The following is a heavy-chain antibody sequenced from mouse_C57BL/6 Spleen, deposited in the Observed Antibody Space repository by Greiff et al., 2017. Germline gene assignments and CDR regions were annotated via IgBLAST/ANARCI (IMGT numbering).Heavy chain of an antibody. J-gene: IGHJ4*01. CDR3: AGGDGNYYYYAMDY. V-gene: IGHV1-76*01. Sequence: QVQLQQSGAELVRPGASVKLSCKASGYTFTDYYINWVKQRPGQGLEWIARIYPGSGNTYYNEKFKGKATLTAEKSSSTAYMQLSSLTSEDSAVYFCAGGDGNYYYYAMDYWGQGTSVTVSS. CDR1: GYTFTDYY. D-gene: IGHD2-1*01. CDR2: IYPGSGNT.